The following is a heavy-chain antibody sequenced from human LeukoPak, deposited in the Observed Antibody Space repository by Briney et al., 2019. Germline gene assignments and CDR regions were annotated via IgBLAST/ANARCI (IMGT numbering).Heavy chain of an antibody. D-gene: IGHD3-10*01. Sequence: PGGSLRLSCAASGFTFSSYGMHWVRQALGKGLEWVAVVSHDGSENYYAASVKGRFTISRDNSKNTLYLQMNSLRAEDTAVYFCARAMVRGVIQNWFDPWGQGTLVTVSS. V-gene: IGHV3-30*03. CDR3: ARAMVRGVIQNWFDP. CDR2: VSHDGSEN. J-gene: IGHJ5*02. CDR1: GFTFSSYG.